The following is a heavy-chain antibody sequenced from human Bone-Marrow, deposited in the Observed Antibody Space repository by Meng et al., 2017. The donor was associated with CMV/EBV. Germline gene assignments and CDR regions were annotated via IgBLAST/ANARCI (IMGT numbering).Heavy chain of an antibody. CDR2: TRNKANSYTT. CDR3: ARSCSRTSCYTGDY. D-gene: IGHD2-2*02. Sequence: GESLKISCAASGFTFSDHYMDWVRQAPGKGLEWVGRTRNKANSYTTEYAASVKGRFIVSRDESKTSLYLQMNSLKTEDTAVYYCARSCSRTSCYTGDYWGQGTRVTGSS. CDR1: GFTFSDHY. V-gene: IGHV3-72*01. J-gene: IGHJ4*02.